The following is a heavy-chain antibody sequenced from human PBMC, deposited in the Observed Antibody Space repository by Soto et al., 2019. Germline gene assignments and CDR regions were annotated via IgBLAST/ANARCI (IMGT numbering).Heavy chain of an antibody. CDR2: MTYDGATE. D-gene: IGHD3-3*02. Sequence: QVHLVESGGGVVQPGRSLRLSCAASGFTFNDYVIHWVRQAAGKGLEWVASMTYDGATEYYADSVKGRFTVSRDNSKRTLSLQMTSLRPEDTAVYYCARVRLSIAVNDALDVWGQGTKVTVYS. CDR3: ARVRLSIAVNDALDV. J-gene: IGHJ3*01. V-gene: IGHV3-30*14. CDR1: GFTFNDYV.